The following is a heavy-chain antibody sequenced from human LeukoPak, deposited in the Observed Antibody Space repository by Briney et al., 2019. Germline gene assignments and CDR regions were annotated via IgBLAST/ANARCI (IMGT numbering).Heavy chain of an antibody. CDR1: GYTFTSYY. CDR3: ARQGYSGSWSRGWFDP. J-gene: IGHJ5*02. D-gene: IGHD6-13*01. V-gene: IGHV1-46*01. CDR2: INPSGGST. Sequence: ASVKVSCKASGYTFTSYYMHWVRQAPGQGLDWMGIINPSGGSTSYAQKFQGRVTMTRDTSTSTVYMELSSLRSEETAVYYCARQGYSGSWSRGWFDPWGQGTLVTVSS.